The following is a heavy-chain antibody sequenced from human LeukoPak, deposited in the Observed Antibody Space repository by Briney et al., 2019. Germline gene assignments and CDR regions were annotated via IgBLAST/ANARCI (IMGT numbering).Heavy chain of an antibody. CDR1: GYTFTGYY. D-gene: IGHD5-12*01. Sequence: ASVKVSCKASGYTFTGYYMHWVRQAPGQGLEWMAWINPNSGGTNYAQKFQGRVTMTRDTSISTAYMELSRLRSDDTAVYYCATPERGYSGYDFGSWGQGTLVTVSS. V-gene: IGHV1-2*02. J-gene: IGHJ4*02. CDR2: INPNSGGT. CDR3: ATPERGYSGYDFGS.